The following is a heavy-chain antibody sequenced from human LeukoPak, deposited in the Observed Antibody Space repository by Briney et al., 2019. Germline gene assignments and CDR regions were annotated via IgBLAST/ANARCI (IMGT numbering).Heavy chain of an antibody. J-gene: IGHJ3*02. CDR3: ASRYYYDSSGYWDDAFDI. Sequence: GESLKISCKDSGYSFTTYWIAWVRQMPGKGLEWMGIIYPGDSDTRYSPSFQGQVTISADKSISTAYLQWSSLKASDTAMYYCASRYYYDSSGYWDDAFDIWGQGTMVTVSS. CDR2: IYPGDSDT. D-gene: IGHD3-22*01. CDR1: GYSFTTYW. V-gene: IGHV5-51*01.